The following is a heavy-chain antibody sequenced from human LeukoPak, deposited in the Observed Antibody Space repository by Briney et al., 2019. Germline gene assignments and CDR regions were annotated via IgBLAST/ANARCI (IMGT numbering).Heavy chain of an antibody. CDR2: INPNSGGT. J-gene: IGHJ6*03. D-gene: IGHD3-22*01. CDR1: GYNFPYY. Sequence: ASVKVSCKPCGYNFPYYIHWVRQAPGQGLEWMGWINPNSGGTNYAQKFQGRVTMTRDTSISTAYMELSRLRSDDTAVYYCARRGVVVITNYYYYYMDVWGKGTTVTISS. CDR3: ARRGVVVITNYYYYYMDV. V-gene: IGHV1-2*02.